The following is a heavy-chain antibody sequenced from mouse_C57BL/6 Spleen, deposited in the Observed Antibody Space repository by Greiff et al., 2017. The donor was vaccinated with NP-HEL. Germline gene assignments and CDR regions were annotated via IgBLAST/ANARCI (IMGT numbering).Heavy chain of an antibody. V-gene: IGHV1-82*01. D-gene: IGHD1-1*01. CDR3: ARDSSYYYGSSPYYYAMDY. Sequence: LQESGPELVKPGASVKISCKASGYAFSSSWMNWVKQRPGKGLEWIGRIYPGDGDTNYNGKFKGKATLTADKSSSTAYMQLSSLTSEDSAVYFCARDSSYYYGSSPYYYAMDYWGQGTSVTVSS. CDR1: GYAFSSSW. CDR2: IYPGDGDT. J-gene: IGHJ4*01.